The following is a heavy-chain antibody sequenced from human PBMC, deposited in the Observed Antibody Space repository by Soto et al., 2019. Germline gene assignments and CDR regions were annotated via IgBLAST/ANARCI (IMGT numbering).Heavy chain of an antibody. V-gene: IGHV4-34*01. CDR3: ARVLIAGVTTD. CDR1: GGSFSGYY. CDR2: SNHVGNT. D-gene: IGHD5-18*01. Sequence: QVQLQQWGAGLLKPSETLSLTCAVYGGSFSGYYWSWIRQPPGKGLEWIGESNHVGNTNYNPSLKSRVTMSVDTSKNQFSLRLTSVTAADTAVYYCARVLIAGVTTDWGQGTLVIVSS. J-gene: IGHJ4*02.